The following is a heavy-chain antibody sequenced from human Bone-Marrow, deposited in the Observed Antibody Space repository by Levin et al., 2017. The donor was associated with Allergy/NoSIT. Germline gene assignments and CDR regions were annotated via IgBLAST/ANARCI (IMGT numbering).Heavy chain of an antibody. J-gene: IGHJ4*02. CDR1: GFIFSNYA. CDR3: AWDGTSADQSPFDY. Sequence: GGSLRLSCAASGFIFSNYAMNWVRQAPGKGLEWVSQISGSGGNTHYADSVKGRFTFSRANSKNTLYLQMNSQRAEDTAVYYCAWDGTSADQSPFDYWGQGTLVTVSS. D-gene: IGHD3-22*01. CDR2: ISGSGGNT. V-gene: IGHV3-23*01.